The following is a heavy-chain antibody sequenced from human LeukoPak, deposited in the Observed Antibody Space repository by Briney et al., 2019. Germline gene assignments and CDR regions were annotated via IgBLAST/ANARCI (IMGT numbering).Heavy chain of an antibody. CDR1: GGCIYNYY. D-gene: IGHD3-22*01. J-gene: IGHJ4*02. Sequence: SETLSLTCTVSGGCIYNYYWSWIRQPAGKGLEWIGRIYTSGSTDYSPSLKSRVTMSLDTSKNQFSLNLYSVTAADTAVYFCARESKTYDGSGYYHDSWGQGTLVTVSS. V-gene: IGHV4-4*07. CDR2: IYTSGST. CDR3: ARESKTYDGSGYYHDS.